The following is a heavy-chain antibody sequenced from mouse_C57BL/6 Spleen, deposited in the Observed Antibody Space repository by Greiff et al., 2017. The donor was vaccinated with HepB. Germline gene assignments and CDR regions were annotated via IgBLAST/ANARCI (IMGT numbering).Heavy chain of an antibody. CDR2: IYPGSGNT. Sequence: QVQLQQSGPELVKPGASVKISCKASGYSFTSYYIHWVKQRPGQGLEWIGWIYPGSGNTKYNENFKGKATLTADTPSSTAYMQLSSLTSEDSAVYYCAREDLGLAWFDYWGQGTLVTVSA. CDR3: AREDLGLAWFDY. D-gene: IGHD2-14*01. CDR1: GYSFTSYY. V-gene: IGHV1-66*01. J-gene: IGHJ3*01.